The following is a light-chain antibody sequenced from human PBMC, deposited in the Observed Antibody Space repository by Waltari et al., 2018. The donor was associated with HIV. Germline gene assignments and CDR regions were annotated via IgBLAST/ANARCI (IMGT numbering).Light chain of an antibody. V-gene: IGKV1-33*01. CDR3: QQYETLPLT. J-gene: IGKJ4*01. CDR2: DAS. Sequence: DIRVTQSPSSLSASVGDRVTITCQASQDIINHLNLYQQKPGKAPELLIFDASHLEPGVTSRFSGSGSGTHFTLTISSLHPEDFATYFCQQYETLPLTFGGGTRVDIK. CDR1: QDIINH.